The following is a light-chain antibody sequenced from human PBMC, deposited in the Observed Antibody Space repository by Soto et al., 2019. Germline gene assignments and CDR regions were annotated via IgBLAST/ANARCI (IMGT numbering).Light chain of an antibody. CDR2: TNH. V-gene: IGLV1-44*01. CDR3: AAWDDSLNAVV. Sequence: QSVLTQPPSVSGTTGQKVSISCSGSASNLGGNPVNWYQHLPGAAPKLLIYTNHQRPSGVPDRFSGSKSGTSASLAISGLRSEDEADFYCAAWDDSLNAVVFGGGPQLTVL. CDR1: ASNLGGNP. J-gene: IGLJ2*01.